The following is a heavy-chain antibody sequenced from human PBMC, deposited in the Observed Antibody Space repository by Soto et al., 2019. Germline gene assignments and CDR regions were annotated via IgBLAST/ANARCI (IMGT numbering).Heavy chain of an antibody. D-gene: IGHD3-22*01. J-gene: IGHJ6*02. CDR2: IYYSGST. CDR1: GGSISSYY. Sequence: SETLSLTCTVSGGSISSYYWSWIRQPPGKGLEWIGYIYYSGSTNYNPSLKSRVTISVDTSKNQFSLKLSSVTAADTAVYYCVIERYDSSGHLVSVCSQRTTV. CDR3: VIERYDSSGHLVSV. V-gene: IGHV4-59*01.